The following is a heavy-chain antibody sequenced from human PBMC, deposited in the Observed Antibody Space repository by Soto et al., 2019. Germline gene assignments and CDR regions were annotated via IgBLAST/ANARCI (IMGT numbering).Heavy chain of an antibody. CDR2: TYYRSKWYN. D-gene: IGHD3-16*01. CDR3: ARELPYYVSSDSSLDY. CDR1: GDSVSDNSAA. Sequence: SHTLSLTCAISGDSVSDNSAAWNWIRQSPSRGLEWLGRTYYRSKWYNDYAVSVKSRITVTPDTSKNQFSLHLNSVTPEDTAVYYCARELPYYVSSDSSLDYWGPGALVTVSS. J-gene: IGHJ4*02. V-gene: IGHV6-1*01.